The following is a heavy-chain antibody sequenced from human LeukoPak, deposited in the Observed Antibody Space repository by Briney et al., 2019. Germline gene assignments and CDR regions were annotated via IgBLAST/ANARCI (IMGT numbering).Heavy chain of an antibody. CDR2: IIPIFGTA. CDR3: ARINTYYYDSSGYLGYYFDY. CDR1: GGTFSRYA. V-gene: IGHV1-69*13. J-gene: IGHJ4*02. D-gene: IGHD3-22*01. Sequence: VAAVKVSCKASGGTFSRYAISWVRQAPGQGLEWMGGIIPIFGTANYAQKFQGRVTITADESTSTAYMEVSSLRSEDTAVYYCARINTYYYDSSGYLGYYFDYWGQGTLVTVSS.